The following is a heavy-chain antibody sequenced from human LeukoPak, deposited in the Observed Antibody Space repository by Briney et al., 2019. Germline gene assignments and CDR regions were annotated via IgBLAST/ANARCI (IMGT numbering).Heavy chain of an antibody. Sequence: GGSLRLSCAASGFTFSSYSMNWVRQAPGKGLEWVSAISGSGGSTYYADSVKGRFTISRDNSKNTLYLQMNSLRAEDTAVYYCAKARYSYGSGSVDYWGQGTLVTVSS. CDR2: ISGSGGST. V-gene: IGHV3-23*01. CDR3: AKARYSYGSGSVDY. J-gene: IGHJ4*02. CDR1: GFTFSSYS. D-gene: IGHD5-18*01.